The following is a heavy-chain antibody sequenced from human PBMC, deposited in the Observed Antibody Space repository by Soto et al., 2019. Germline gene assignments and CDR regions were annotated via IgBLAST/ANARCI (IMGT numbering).Heavy chain of an antibody. CDR2: IYHSGST. CDR1: GGSISSGGYS. Sequence: SETLSLTCAVSGGSISSGGYSWSWIRQPPGKGLEWIGYIYHSGSTYYNPSLKSRVTISGDTSKNQFSLKLSSVTAADTAVYYCASQQLVHYYYGMDVWGQGTTVTVSS. V-gene: IGHV4-30-2*03. J-gene: IGHJ6*02. CDR3: ASQQLVHYYYGMDV. D-gene: IGHD6-13*01.